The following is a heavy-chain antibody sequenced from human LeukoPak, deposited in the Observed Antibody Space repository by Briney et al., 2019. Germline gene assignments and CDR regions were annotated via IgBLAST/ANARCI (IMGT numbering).Heavy chain of an antibody. Sequence: ASVKVSCKTSGFTFNSSAVQWVRQARGQRLEWMGWVVVGSGYTNYPQRFQERIAITRDMTTSTAYMELSSLRSEDTAVYYCAATPDIVAAPAARGLYYFDYWGQGTLVTVSS. J-gene: IGHJ4*02. CDR3: AATPDIVAAPAARGLYYFDY. CDR1: GFTFNSSA. V-gene: IGHV1-58*01. CDR2: VVVGSGYT. D-gene: IGHD2-2*01.